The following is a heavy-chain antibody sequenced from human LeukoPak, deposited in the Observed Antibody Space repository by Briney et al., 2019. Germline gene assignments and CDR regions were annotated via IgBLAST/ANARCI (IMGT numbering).Heavy chain of an antibody. V-gene: IGHV4-39*01. J-gene: IGHJ4*02. D-gene: IGHD4/OR15-4a*01. CDR3: ARHDGRGGATMGALDY. CDR1: GGSISSSCYF. CDR2: IYYGGST. Sequence: SEALSLTCTVSGGSISSSCYFWGRIRQPPGTGLEWMGSIYYGGSTYYSPSLRSRVTISVDTSKNQFSLNLSSVTAADTAVYYCARHDGRGGATMGALDYWGQGSLVTVSS.